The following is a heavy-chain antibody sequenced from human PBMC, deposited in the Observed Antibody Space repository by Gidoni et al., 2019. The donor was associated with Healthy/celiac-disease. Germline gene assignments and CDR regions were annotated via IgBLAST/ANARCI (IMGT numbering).Heavy chain of an antibody. CDR1: GFPFSSYA. CDR2: ISGSGAGT. J-gene: IGHJ4*02. Sequence: EVQLVASGGGLVQPGGSLRLSCAASGFPFSSYALSWVRQAPGKGLEWVSAISGSGAGTYYADSVKGRFSISRDNSKNTLYLQMNSLRAEDTAVYYCAKGSPYYDSSGYFPGDYWGQGTLVTVSS. V-gene: IGHV3-23*04. CDR3: AKGSPYYDSSGYFPGDY. D-gene: IGHD3-22*01.